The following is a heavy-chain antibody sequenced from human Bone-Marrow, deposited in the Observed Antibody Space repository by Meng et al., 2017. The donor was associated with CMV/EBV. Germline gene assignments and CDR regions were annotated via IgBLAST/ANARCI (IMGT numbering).Heavy chain of an antibody. CDR2: IRFNGKNE. CDR1: GFTFRNFG. J-gene: IGHJ4*02. D-gene: IGHD4-11*01. Sequence: GSSLKISCAASGFTFRNFGMHWVRQAPGKGLEWVAFIRFNGKNEYYADSVRGRFTISRDNSKNAVYLQMSSLKTEDTALYYCAKLDTVTVNSWGQGTLVTVSS. V-gene: IGHV3-30*02. CDR3: AKLDTVTVNS.